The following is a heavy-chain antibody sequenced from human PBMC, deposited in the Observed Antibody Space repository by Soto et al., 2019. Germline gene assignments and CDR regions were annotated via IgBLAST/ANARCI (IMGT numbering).Heavy chain of an antibody. J-gene: IGHJ4*02. D-gene: IGHD3-9*01. CDR3: ESAYYDILTGYYSDY. Sequence: QRLSCAAAGFTFSSYSMNWVRQAPGKGLEWVSSISSSSSYIYYADSVKGRFTISRDNAKNSLYLQMNSLRAEDTAVYYCESAYYDILTGYYSDYWGQGXLVTVSS. CDR1: GFTFSSYS. CDR2: ISSSSSYI. V-gene: IGHV3-21*01.